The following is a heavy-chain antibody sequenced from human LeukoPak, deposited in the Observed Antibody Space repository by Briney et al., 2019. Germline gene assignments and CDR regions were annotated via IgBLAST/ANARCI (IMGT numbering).Heavy chain of an antibody. V-gene: IGHV3-7*03. CDR1: GFTFSSYW. Sequence: PGGSLRLSCAASGFTFSSYWMNWARQAPGKGLEWVASINHNGNVNYYLDSVRGRFTISRDNAKNSLYLQMNSLRAEDTAIYYCAKDRTVGASYWYFDLWGRGTLVTVSS. CDR2: INHNGNVN. D-gene: IGHD1-26*01. CDR3: AKDRTVGASYWYFDL. J-gene: IGHJ2*01.